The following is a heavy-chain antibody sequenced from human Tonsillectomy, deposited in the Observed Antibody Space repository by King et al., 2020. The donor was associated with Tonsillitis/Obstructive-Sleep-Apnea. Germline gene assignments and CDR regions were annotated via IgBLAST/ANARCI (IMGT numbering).Heavy chain of an antibody. D-gene: IGHD6-19*01. CDR2: IYSGGST. Sequence: VQLVESGGGLVQPGGSLRLSCAASGFTVSSNYMSWVRQAPGKGLEWVSVIYSGGSTSYADSVKGRFTISRDSSKNTLSLQMNSLRVEDTAMYYCVSARPGVAGFFDYWGQGTLVTVSS. J-gene: IGHJ4*02. V-gene: IGHV3-66*01. CDR1: GFTVSSNY. CDR3: VSARPGVAGFFDY.